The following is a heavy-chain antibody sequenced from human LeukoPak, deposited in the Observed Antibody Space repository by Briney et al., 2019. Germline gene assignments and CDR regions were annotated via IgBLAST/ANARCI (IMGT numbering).Heavy chain of an antibody. J-gene: IGHJ3*02. CDR3: ARDLGVHCSGGSCTAFDI. Sequence: GGSLRLSCAASGFTFSSYSMNWVRQAPGKGLEWVSSISSSSSYIYYADSVKGRFTISRANAKKSLYLQMNSLRAEDTAVYYCARDLGVHCSGGSCTAFDIWGQGTMVTVSS. CDR1: GFTFSSYS. CDR2: ISSSSSYI. V-gene: IGHV3-21*01. D-gene: IGHD2-15*01.